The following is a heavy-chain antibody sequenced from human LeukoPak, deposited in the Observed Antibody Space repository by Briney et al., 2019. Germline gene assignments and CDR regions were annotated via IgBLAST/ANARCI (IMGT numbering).Heavy chain of an antibody. V-gene: IGHV3-48*03. Sequence: GGSLRLSCVVSGLSFSNYEMNWVRQFPGKGLEWVSYISSDGNTIHYADSVKGRFTFSRDSAKRSVYLQMNGLRAEDTAVYYCASRQPYYGYDYWGRGTQVTVSS. CDR3: ASRQPYYGYDY. CDR2: ISSDGNTI. CDR1: GLSFSNYE. J-gene: IGHJ4*02. D-gene: IGHD5-12*01.